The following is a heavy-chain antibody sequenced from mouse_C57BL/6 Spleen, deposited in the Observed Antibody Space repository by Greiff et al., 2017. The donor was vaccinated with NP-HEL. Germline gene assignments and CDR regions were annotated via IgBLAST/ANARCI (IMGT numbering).Heavy chain of an antibody. CDR2: IWSDGST. Sequence: QVHVKQSGPGLVAPSQSLSISCTVSGFSLTSYGVHWVRQPPGKGLEWLVVIWSDGSTTYNSAPESRLSISKDNSKSQVFLKMNSLQTDDTAMYYCARQDSKSVSFAYWGQGTLVTVSA. J-gene: IGHJ3*01. D-gene: IGHD2-5*01. CDR1: GFSLTSYG. CDR3: ARQDSKSVSFAY. V-gene: IGHV2-6-1*01.